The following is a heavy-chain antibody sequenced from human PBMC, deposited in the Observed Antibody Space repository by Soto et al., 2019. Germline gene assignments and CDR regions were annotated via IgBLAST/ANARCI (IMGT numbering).Heavy chain of an antibody. CDR3: ARDNGIRGYSSSWNPYYYYGMDV. J-gene: IGHJ6*02. Sequence: QVQLQELGPGLVKPSETLSLTCTVSGGSISSYYWSWIRQPPGKGLEWIGYIYYSGSTNYNPSLKSRVTISVDTSKNQFSLKLSSVTAADTAVYYCARDNGIRGYSSSWNPYYYYGMDVWGQGTTVTVSS. V-gene: IGHV4-59*01. D-gene: IGHD6-13*01. CDR2: IYYSGST. CDR1: GGSISSYY.